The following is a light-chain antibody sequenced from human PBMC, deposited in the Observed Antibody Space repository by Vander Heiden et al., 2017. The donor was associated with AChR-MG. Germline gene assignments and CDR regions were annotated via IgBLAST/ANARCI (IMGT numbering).Light chain of an antibody. Sequence: DIQMTQSPSSLSACVGDRVTITCRASQSISSYLNWYQQRPGNAPKLLIYVVSSLRSGVPSRFSGSEYGTDFTLTISSLQPEDSATYFCQQSYSTPWTFGQGTKVEVK. CDR3: QQSYSTPWT. V-gene: IGKV1-39*01. CDR1: QSISSY. CDR2: VVS. J-gene: IGKJ1*01.